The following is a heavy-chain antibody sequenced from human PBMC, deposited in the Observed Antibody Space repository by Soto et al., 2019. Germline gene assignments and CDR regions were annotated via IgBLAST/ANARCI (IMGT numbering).Heavy chain of an antibody. Sequence: LSLTRAVYGGSFSGYYWSWIRQPPGNGLEGIGEINHSGITSYNPSLKRRVTRSVDTSKNQFSLKLSSVTAADTAVYYCARAVPVTGPLNWFDAWGQGTMVTVSS. CDR3: ARAVPVTGPLNWFDA. V-gene: IGHV4-34*01. CDR2: INHSGIT. CDR1: GGSFSGYY. J-gene: IGHJ5*02. D-gene: IGHD4-17*01.